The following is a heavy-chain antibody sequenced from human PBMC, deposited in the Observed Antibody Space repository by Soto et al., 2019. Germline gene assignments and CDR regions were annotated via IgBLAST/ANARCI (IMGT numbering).Heavy chain of an antibody. CDR2: ISGSGGST. CDR3: AKVRAYCGGDCYHFDY. D-gene: IGHD2-21*02. V-gene: IGHV3-23*01. CDR1: GFTFSSYA. J-gene: IGHJ4*02. Sequence: EVQLLESGGGLVQPGGSLRLSCAASGFTFSSYAMSWVRQAPGKGLEWVSAISGSGGSTYYADSVKGRFTISRDNSKNTLYLQMNSLRAEDTAVYYCAKVRAYCGGDCYHFDYWGQGTLVTVCS.